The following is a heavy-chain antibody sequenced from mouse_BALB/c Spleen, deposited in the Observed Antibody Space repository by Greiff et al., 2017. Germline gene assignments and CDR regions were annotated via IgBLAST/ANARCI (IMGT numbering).Heavy chain of an antibody. J-gene: IGHJ4*01. Sequence: VQLKESGAELVRSGASVKLSCTASGFNIKDYYMHWVKQRPEQGLEWIGWIDPENGDTEYAPKFQGKATMTADTSSNTAYLQLSSLTSEDTAVYYCNVYGRMDYWGQGTSVTVSS. CDR3: NVYGRMDY. V-gene: IGHV14-4*02. CDR2: IDPENGDT. CDR1: GFNIKDYY. D-gene: IGHD2-10*02.